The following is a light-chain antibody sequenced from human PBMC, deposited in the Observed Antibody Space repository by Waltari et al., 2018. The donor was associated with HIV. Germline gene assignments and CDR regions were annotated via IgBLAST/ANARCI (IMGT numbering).Light chain of an antibody. CDR2: KAS. CDR1: QNIDTW. Sequence: DIQMTQSPSTLSTSEGDRITITCRASQNIDTWLALYQQKAGKAPKLLVYKASSLESGVPTRFSGSGSGTEFTLTISSLQPDDYATYYCQHYNTSSPWTFGQGTRVDI. J-gene: IGKJ1*01. V-gene: IGKV1-5*03. CDR3: QHYNTSSPWT.